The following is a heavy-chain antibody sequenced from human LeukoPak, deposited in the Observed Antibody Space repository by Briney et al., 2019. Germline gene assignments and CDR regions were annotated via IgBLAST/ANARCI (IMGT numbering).Heavy chain of an antibody. J-gene: IGHJ4*02. CDR2: IWHDGSNE. CDR1: GFTFSNYG. D-gene: IGHD1-14*01. V-gene: IGHV3-33*01. Sequence: GGSLRLSCAASGFTFSNYGMHWVRQAPGKGLEWVAVIWHDGSNEYYTDSVMGRFTVSRDNAKNSLYLQMNSLRDEDTAVYYCARGKSVVSPNHYWGQGTLVTVSS. CDR3: ARGKSVVSPNHY.